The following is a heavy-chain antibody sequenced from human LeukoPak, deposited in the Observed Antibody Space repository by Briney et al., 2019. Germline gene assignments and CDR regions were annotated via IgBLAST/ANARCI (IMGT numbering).Heavy chain of an antibody. CDR1: GDSVSSNSAT. D-gene: IGHD1-7*01. V-gene: IGHV6-1*01. CDR2: AYYRSKWHY. J-gene: IGHJ4*02. CDR3: ARGVSGTIDS. Sequence: SQTLSLTCAISGDSVSSNSATWNWIRQSPSRGLEWLGRAYYRSKWHYGCAVSVQSRVTINPDTSKNQFSLQLNSVTPEDTAVYYCARGVSGTIDSWGQGTLVTVSS.